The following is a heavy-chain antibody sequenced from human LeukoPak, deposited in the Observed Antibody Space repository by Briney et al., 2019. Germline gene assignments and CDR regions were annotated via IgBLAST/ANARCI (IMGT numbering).Heavy chain of an antibody. Sequence: PSETLSLTCTVSGGSISSYYWSWLRQPAGKGLEWLGRIYTSGSTNYNPSLKSRVTMSVDTSKNQFSLKLSSVTAADTAVYYCARSTGTTVFSMGVRNYYYYMDVWGKGTMVTVSS. CDR1: GGSISSYY. J-gene: IGHJ6*03. V-gene: IGHV4-4*07. CDR2: IYTSGST. CDR3: ARSTGTTVFSMGVRNYYYYMDV. D-gene: IGHD4-11*01.